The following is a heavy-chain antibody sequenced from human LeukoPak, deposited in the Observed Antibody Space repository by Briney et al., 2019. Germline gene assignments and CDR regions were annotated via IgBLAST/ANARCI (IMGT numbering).Heavy chain of an antibody. J-gene: IGHJ4*02. CDR3: VGVYAPHY. Sequence: GGSLRLPCAASGFTFHNFWMHWVRQAPGKGLVWVSRFNSDGGDTSYADSVKGRLTISRDNAKNTLYLQMNSLRAEDTAIYYCVGVYAPHYWGQGTLVTVSS. D-gene: IGHD2-8*02. V-gene: IGHV3-74*01. CDR1: GFTFHNFW. CDR2: FNSDGGDT.